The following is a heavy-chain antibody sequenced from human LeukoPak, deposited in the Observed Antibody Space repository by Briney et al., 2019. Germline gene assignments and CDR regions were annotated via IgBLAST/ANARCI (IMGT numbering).Heavy chain of an antibody. V-gene: IGHV1-24*01. CDR2: FDPEDGET. Sequence: ASVKVSCKVSGYTLTELSMHWVRQASGKGLEWMGGFDPEDGETIYAQKFQGRVTMTEDTSTDTAYMELSSLRSEDTAVYYCATDNPKLMGATVFDYWGQGTLVTVSS. CDR1: GYTLTELS. CDR3: ATDNPKLMGATVFDY. D-gene: IGHD1-26*01. J-gene: IGHJ4*02.